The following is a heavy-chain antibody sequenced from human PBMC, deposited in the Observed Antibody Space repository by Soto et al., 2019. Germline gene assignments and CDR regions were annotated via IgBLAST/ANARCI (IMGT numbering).Heavy chain of an antibody. CDR1: GFTFSSYS. CDR3: AREWVCGATIGRCAFDI. CDR2: ISSSSSYI. D-gene: IGHD5-12*01. J-gene: IGHJ3*02. V-gene: IGHV3-21*01. Sequence: GGSLRLSCAASGFTFSSYSMNWVRQAPGKGLEWVSSISSSSSYIYYADSVKGRFTISRDNAKNSLYLQMNSLRAEDTAVYYCAREWVCGATIGRCAFDILGQGTMVTVSS.